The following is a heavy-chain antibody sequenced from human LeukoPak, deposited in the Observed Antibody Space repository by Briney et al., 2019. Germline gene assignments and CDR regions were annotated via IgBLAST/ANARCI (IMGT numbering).Heavy chain of an antibody. V-gene: IGHV3-23*01. CDR1: GFTFDDYA. D-gene: IGHD3-3*01. Sequence: PGRSLRLSCAASGFTFDDYAMHWVRQAPGKGVEWGSVISGSGDSTYYADSVKGRFTISRDNSKNTLYLQMNRVRAEDTAEYYCPRGGDFWSGYSRGYYMDIWGKGTTVTVSS. J-gene: IGHJ6*03. CDR3: PRGGDFWSGYSRGYYMDI. CDR2: ISGSGDST.